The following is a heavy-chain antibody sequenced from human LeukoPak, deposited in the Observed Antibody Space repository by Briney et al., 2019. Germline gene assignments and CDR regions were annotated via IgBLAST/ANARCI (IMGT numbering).Heavy chain of an antibody. Sequence: PGRSLRLSCAASGFTFSSYAMHWVRQAPGKGLEWVAVISYDGSNKYYADSVKGRFTISRDNSKNTLYLQMNSLRAEDTAVYYCARDSPDYDFWSGYYSYYYYYYYMDVWGKGTTVTVSS. CDR3: ARDSPDYDFWSGYYSYYYYYYYMDV. CDR2: ISYDGSNK. V-gene: IGHV3-30*04. D-gene: IGHD3-3*01. J-gene: IGHJ6*03. CDR1: GFTFSSYA.